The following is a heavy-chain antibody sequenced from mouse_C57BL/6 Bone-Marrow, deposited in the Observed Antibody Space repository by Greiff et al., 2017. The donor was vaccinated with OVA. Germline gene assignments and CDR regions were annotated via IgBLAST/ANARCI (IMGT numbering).Heavy chain of an antibody. CDR3: ARATGAMDY. V-gene: IGHV5-4*03. D-gene: IGHD6-1*01. CDR1: GFTFSSYA. Sequence: EVMLVESGGGLVKPGGSLKLSCAASGFTFSSYAMSWVRQTPEKRLEWVATISDGGSYTYYPDNVKGRFTISRDNAKNNLYLQMSHLKSEDTAMYYCARATGAMDYWGQGTSVTVSS. J-gene: IGHJ4*01. CDR2: ISDGGSYT.